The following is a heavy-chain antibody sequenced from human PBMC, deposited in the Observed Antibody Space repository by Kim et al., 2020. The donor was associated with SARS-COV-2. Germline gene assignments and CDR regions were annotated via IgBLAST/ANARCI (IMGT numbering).Heavy chain of an antibody. V-gene: IGHV3-23*05. CDR3: AKNYGASVSYDF. D-gene: IGHD4-17*01. Sequence: YYPGAVKGRFTTSRDNPKSIFFLHMNSLRAEDTAIYYCAKNYGASVSYDFWGQGTLVTVSS. J-gene: IGHJ4*02.